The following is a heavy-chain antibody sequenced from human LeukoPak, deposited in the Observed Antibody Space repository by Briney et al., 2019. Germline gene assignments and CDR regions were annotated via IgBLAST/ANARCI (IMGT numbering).Heavy chain of an antibody. J-gene: IGHJ5*02. CDR1: GGSISTYY. D-gene: IGHD2-15*01. V-gene: IGHV4-59*08. CDR2: IYYSGST. Sequence: SETLSLTCTVSGGSISTYYWHWLRQPPGKGLEWIGHIYYSGSTNYNPSLNSRVTISVDTSKNQFSLKLSSVTAADTAVYYCARRWATGGSDKSGNWFDPWGQGTLVTVSS. CDR3: ARRWATGGSDKSGNWFDP.